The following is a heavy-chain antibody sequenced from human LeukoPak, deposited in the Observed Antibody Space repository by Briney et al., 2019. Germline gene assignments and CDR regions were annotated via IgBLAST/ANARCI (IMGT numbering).Heavy chain of an antibody. CDR3: AKYDPMATTFDY. J-gene: IGHJ4*02. CDR2: IRYDGSNK. CDR1: GFIFDDFA. V-gene: IGHV3-30*02. D-gene: IGHD5-24*01. Sequence: GGSLRLSCAASGFIFDDFAMHWVRQAPGKGLEWVAFIRYDGSNKYYADSVKGRFTISRDNSKNTLYLQMNSLRAEDTAVYYCAKYDPMATTFDYWGQGTLVTVSS.